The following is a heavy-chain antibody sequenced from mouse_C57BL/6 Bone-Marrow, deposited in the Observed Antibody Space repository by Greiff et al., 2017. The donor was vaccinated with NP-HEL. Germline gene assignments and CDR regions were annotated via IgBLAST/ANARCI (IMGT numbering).Heavy chain of an antibody. CDR1: GYTFTEYT. CDR2: FYPGSGSI. D-gene: IGHD1-1*01. J-gene: IGHJ3*01. Sequence: QVQLQQSGAELVKPGASVKLSCKASGYTFTEYTIHWVKQRSGQGLEWIGWFYPGSGSIKYNEKFKDKATLTADKSSSTVYMELSRLTSEDSAVYFCARHEVPYYYGSSYVRFAYWGQGTLVTVSA. V-gene: IGHV1-62-2*01. CDR3: ARHEVPYYYGSSYVRFAY.